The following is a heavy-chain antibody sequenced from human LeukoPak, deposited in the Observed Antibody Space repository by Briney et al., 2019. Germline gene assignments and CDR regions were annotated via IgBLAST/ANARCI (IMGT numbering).Heavy chain of an antibody. J-gene: IGHJ3*02. CDR1: GFTFSSYA. CDR3: AKDLLNMIVVAIGAFDI. V-gene: IGHV3-23*01. D-gene: IGHD3-22*01. Sequence: PGGSLRLSCAASGFTFSSYAMSWVRQAPGKGLEWVSAISGSGGSTYYADSVKGRFTISRDNSKNTLYLQMNSLRAEDTAVYYCAKDLLNMIVVAIGAFDIWGQGTMVTVSS. CDR2: ISGSGGST.